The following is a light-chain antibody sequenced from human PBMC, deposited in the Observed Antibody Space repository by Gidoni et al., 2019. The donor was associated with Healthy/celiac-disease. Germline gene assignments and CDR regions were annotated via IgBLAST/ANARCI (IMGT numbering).Light chain of an antibody. CDR3: QQSYSS. CDR2: AAS. CDR1: QSISSY. J-gene: IGKJ3*01. Sequence: IQMTQSPSSLSASVGDRVTITCRASQSISSYLNWYQQKPGKAPKLLIYAASSLQSGVPSRFSGSGSGTDFTLTISSLQPEDFATYYCQQSYSSFGPXTKVDIK. V-gene: IGKV1-39*01.